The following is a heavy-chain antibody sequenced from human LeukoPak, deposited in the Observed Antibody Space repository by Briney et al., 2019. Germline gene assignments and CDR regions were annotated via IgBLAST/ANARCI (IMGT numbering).Heavy chain of an antibody. CDR1: GFTLSSYW. CDR2: IKQDGSEK. J-gene: IGHJ6*03. CDR3: ARLDDFWSGYWGNYYYYMDV. D-gene: IGHD3-3*01. Sequence: GGSLRLSCAASGFTLSSYWMGWVRQAPGKGLEWVANIKQDGSEKYYVDSVKGRFTISRDNAKNSLYLQMNSLRAEDTAVYYCARLDDFWSGYWGNYYYYMDVWGKGTTVTVSS. V-gene: IGHV3-7*01.